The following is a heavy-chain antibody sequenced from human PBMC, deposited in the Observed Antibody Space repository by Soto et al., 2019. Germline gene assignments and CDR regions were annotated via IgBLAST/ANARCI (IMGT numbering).Heavy chain of an antibody. CDR3: QQRYYDSSCNAFDI. D-gene: IGHD3-22*01. V-gene: IGHV4-34*01. J-gene: IGHJ3*02. CDR1: GGSFSGDY. CDR2: INHSGST. Sequence: SETLSPTWAVYGGSFSGDYGSWIRQPPGKGLEWIGEINHSGSTNYNPSLKSRVTISVDTSKNQFSLKLSSVTAADTAVYYCQQRYYDSSCNAFDIWGQGTMVTVSS.